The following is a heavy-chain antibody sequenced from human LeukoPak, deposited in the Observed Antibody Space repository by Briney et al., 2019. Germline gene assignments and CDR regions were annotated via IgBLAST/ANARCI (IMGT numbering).Heavy chain of an antibody. D-gene: IGHD3-10*01. CDR2: INPNSGGT. J-gene: IGHJ6*03. CDR3: ARTPTKQFGELWGLHFYSMDV. V-gene: IGHV1-2*02. CDR1: GDSFDSYG. Sequence: ASVKVSCKATGDSFDSYGITWVRQAPGQGLEWMGWINPNSGGTNYAQKFQGRVAMTRDTSISTAYMELSRLRSDDTAVYYCARTPTKQFGELWGLHFYSMDVWGKGTTVTISS.